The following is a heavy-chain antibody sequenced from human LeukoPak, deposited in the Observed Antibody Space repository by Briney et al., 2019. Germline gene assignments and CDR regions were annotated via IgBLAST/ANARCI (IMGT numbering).Heavy chain of an antibody. CDR3: ARDRVRGNSNPFFDY. J-gene: IGHJ4*02. V-gene: IGHV4-61*01. Sequence: SETLSLTCTVSGGSVSSGTYYWSWIRQPPGKGLEWIGYIYYSGSTNYNPSLKSRVTISVDTSKNQFSLKLNSVTAADTAVYYCARDRVRGNSNPFFDYWGQGTLVTVSS. D-gene: IGHD4-11*01. CDR1: GGSVSSGTYY. CDR2: IYYSGST.